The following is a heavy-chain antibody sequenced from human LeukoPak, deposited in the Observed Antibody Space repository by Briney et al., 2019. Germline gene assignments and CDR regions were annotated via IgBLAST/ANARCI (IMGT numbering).Heavy chain of an antibody. Sequence: ASVKVSCKASGYTFTGYYMQWVRQAPGQGLEWMGWINPLSGGTMYAQKFKGRVTMTRDTSISTAYMELNRLRDDDTAVYYCARDLGENWFDPWGQGTLVTVSS. V-gene: IGHV1-2*02. CDR3: ARDLGENWFDP. CDR1: GYTFTGYY. CDR2: INPLSGGT. J-gene: IGHJ5*02. D-gene: IGHD3-10*01.